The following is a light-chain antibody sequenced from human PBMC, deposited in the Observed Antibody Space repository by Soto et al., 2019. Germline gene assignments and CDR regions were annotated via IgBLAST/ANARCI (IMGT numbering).Light chain of an antibody. Sequence: EIVVTQSPDTLSVSPGETATLSCRASQSVGSNLAWYQQKPGQAPRLLISDASTRAAGLPARFSGSGSGTEFTLIISSLQSEDFAVYYCQQSNNWSKTFGQGTKV. CDR2: DAS. CDR1: QSVGSN. V-gene: IGKV3-15*01. J-gene: IGKJ1*01. CDR3: QQSNNWSKT.